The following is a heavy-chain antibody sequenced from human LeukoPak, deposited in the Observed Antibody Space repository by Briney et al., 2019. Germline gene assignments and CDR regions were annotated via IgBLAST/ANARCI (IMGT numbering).Heavy chain of an antibody. Sequence: ASVKVSCKASGYTFTSYGISWVRQAPGQGLKWMGWISAYNGNTNYAQKLQGRVTMTTDTSTSTAYMELRSLRSDDTAVYFCAREDAYYYYMDVWGKGTTVTVSS. CDR2: ISAYNGNT. CDR1: GYTFTSYG. J-gene: IGHJ6*03. V-gene: IGHV1-18*01. CDR3: AREDAYYYYMDV.